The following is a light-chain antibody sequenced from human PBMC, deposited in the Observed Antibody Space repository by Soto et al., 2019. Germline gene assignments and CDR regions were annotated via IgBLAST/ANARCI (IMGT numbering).Light chain of an antibody. CDR2: DAS. V-gene: IGKV3-11*01. CDR1: QSVSSY. CDR3: QQRSNWLGT. J-gene: IGKJ2*01. Sequence: EIVLTQSPATLSLSPGERATLSCRASQSVSSYLAWYQQKPGQAPRLLISDASNRATGIPARFSGSGSGTDFTLTISSLEPEDFAIYYCQQRSNWLGTFGQGTKLEIK.